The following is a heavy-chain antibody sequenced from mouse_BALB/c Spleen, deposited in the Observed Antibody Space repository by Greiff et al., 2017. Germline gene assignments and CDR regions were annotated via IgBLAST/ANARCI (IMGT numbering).Heavy chain of an antibody. V-gene: IGHV2-6-2*01. Sequence: VQLQESGPDLVAPSQSLSITCTVSGFSLTSYGVHWVRQPPGKGLEWLVVIWSDGSTTYNSALKSRLSISKDNSKSQVFLKMNSLQTDDTAMYYCARAPFLYGNYAMDYWGQGTSVTVSS. CDR1: GFSLTSYG. CDR2: IWSDGST. D-gene: IGHD2-1*01. CDR3: ARAPFLYGNYAMDY. J-gene: IGHJ4*01.